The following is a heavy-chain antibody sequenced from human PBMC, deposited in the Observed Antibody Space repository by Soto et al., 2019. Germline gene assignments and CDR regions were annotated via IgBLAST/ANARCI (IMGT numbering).Heavy chain of an antibody. Sequence: SETLSLTCTVSNGSISPYYWSWIRQSPGKGLEWIGYIYYSGSTNYNPSLKSRVTISVDTSKNQFSLKLSSVTAADTAVYYCAREVAVAASNWFDPWGQGTLVTVSS. J-gene: IGHJ5*02. V-gene: IGHV4-59*01. CDR1: NGSISPYY. CDR2: IYYSGST. D-gene: IGHD2-15*01. CDR3: AREVAVAASNWFDP.